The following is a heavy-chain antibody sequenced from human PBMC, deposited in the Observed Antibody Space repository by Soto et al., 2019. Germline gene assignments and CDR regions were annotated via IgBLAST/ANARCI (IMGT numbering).Heavy chain of an antibody. CDR1: GVTFRNYA. D-gene: IGHD6-19*01. CDR2: ISGGGDST. V-gene: IGHV3-23*01. J-gene: IGHJ5*02. CDR3: ARGHSSGGSP. Sequence: GGSLRLSCAASGVTFRNYAMSWVRQAPGKGLEWVSSISGGGDSTYYADSVKGRFTISRDNSKNTLYLQMNSLRAEDTAVYYCARGHSSGGSPWGQGPLVTVTA.